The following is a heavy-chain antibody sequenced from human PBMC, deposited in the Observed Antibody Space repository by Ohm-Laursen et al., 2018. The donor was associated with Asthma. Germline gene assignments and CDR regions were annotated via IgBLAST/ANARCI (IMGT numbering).Heavy chain of an antibody. J-gene: IGHJ4*02. D-gene: IGHD6-13*01. CDR2: ISYDGSNK. Sequence: SLRLSCTASGFTFSSYGMHWVRQAPGKGLEWVAVISYDGSNKYYADSVKGRFTISRDNSKNTLYLQMNSLRAEDTAVYYCAKDPSGVRPNPPSTAVRVAAAGTGDYWGQGTLVTVSS. CDR3: AKDPSGVRPNPPSTAVRVAAAGTGDY. V-gene: IGHV3-30*18. CDR1: GFTFSSYG.